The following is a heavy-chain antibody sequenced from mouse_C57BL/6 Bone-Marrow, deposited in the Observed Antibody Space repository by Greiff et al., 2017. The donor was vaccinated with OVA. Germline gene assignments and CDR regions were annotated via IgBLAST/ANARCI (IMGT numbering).Heavy chain of an antibody. J-gene: IGHJ4*01. CDR1: GFTIKNTD. CDR3: ATTVPHYYAMDY. Sequence: VQLQQSVAGLVRPGASVKLSCAASGFTIKNTDMHWVQQRPEQGLEWIGRIDPANGNTNYAATFQGRATITADNSSNTPYLQLSSLTSEDTAIYYCATTVPHYYAMDYWGQGTSVTVSS. D-gene: IGHD1-1*01. CDR2: IDPANGNT. V-gene: IGHV14-3*01.